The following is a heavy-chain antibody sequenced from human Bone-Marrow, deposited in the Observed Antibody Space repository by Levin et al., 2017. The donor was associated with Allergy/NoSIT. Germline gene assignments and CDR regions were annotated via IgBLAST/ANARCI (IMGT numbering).Heavy chain of an antibody. J-gene: IGHJ3*01. D-gene: IGHD5-18*01. CDR1: GVSISNAGHY. CDR3: ARDVDTDSIPRQAFDL. Sequence: SCTVSGVSISNAGHYWTWIRQRPGKGLEWIGFIFDTENTFYNPSLRGRVSISVDTFRNHFSLKMTSVTAADTAVYYCARDVDTDSIPRQAFDLWGQGTVVIASS. CDR2: IFDTENT. V-gene: IGHV4-31*03.